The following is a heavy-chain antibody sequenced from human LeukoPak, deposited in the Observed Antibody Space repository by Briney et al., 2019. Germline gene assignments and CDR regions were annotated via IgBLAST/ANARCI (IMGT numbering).Heavy chain of an antibody. CDR1: GDSISSYY. Sequence: SETLSLTCTASGDSISSYYWRWIRQPAGKGLEWIGRINTSGSTKYNPSLKSRVTMSVDTSNNQFSLKLSSVTAADTAVYYCARSVLDDTYYMDVWGKGSPVTVSS. CDR3: ARSVLDDTYYMDV. J-gene: IGHJ6*03. D-gene: IGHD3-9*01. V-gene: IGHV4-4*07. CDR2: INTSGST.